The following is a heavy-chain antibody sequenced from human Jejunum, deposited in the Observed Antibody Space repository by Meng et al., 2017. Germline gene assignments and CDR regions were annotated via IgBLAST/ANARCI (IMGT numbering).Heavy chain of an antibody. J-gene: IGHJ5*01. D-gene: IGHD1-26*01. V-gene: IGHV3-30*01. CDR3: ARETSSFIVGTSGLDS. CDR1: GFSFINYP. Sequence: GGSLRLSCAASGFSFINYPMHWVRQAPGKGLEWMAIISYDGSNEDYADSVRGRFTISRDNSKNTLYLQMNSLRADDTAVYYCARETSSFIVGTSGLDSWGQGTLVTVSS. CDR2: ISYDGSNE.